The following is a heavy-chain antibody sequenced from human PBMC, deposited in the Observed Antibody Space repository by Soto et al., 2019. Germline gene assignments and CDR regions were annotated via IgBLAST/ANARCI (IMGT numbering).Heavy chain of an antibody. V-gene: IGHV4-39*01. CDR3: ARGPYYYDSSGYYNY. CDR1: GGSISSSSNY. Sequence: SVTLSLTCTVSGGSISSSSNYWGWIRQPPGKGLEWIGSIYYSGSTYYNPSLKSRVTISVDTSKNQFSLKLSSVTAADTAVYYCARGPYYYDSSGYYNYWGQETLVTVSS. J-gene: IGHJ4*02. CDR2: IYYSGST. D-gene: IGHD3-22*01.